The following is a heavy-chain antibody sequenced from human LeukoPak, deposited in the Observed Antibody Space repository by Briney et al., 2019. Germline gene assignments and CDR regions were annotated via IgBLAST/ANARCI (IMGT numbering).Heavy chain of an antibody. J-gene: IGHJ4*02. V-gene: IGHV3-7*04. Sequence: GGSLRLSCAASGFTLSNYWMSWVRQAPGKGLEWVANIKQDGSEKYYVDSVKGRFTISRDNAKNSLYLQMNSLRAEDTAVYYCARVNGDYGGSTDYWGQGTLVTVSS. CDR2: IKQDGSEK. CDR1: GFTLSNYW. D-gene: IGHD4-23*01. CDR3: ARVNGDYGGSTDY.